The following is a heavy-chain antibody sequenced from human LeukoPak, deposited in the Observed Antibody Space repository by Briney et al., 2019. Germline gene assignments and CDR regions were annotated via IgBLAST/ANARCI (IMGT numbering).Heavy chain of an antibody. CDR1: GFTFSSYG. CDR2: ISYDGSNK. V-gene: IGHV3-30*18. D-gene: IGHD2-2*02. Sequence: GGSLRLSCAASGFTFSSYGMHWVRQAPGKGLEWVAVISYDGSNKYYADSVKGRFTISRDNSKNTLYLQMNSLRAEDTAVYYCAKVGHCSSTSCYKGTNWFDPWGQGTLVTVSS. CDR3: AKVGHCSSTSCYKGTNWFDP. J-gene: IGHJ5*02.